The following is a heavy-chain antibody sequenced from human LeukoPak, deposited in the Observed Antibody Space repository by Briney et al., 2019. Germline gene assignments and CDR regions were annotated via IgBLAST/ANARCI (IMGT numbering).Heavy chain of an antibody. V-gene: IGHV3-33*06. D-gene: IGHD3-3*01. CDR1: GFTFSSYG. J-gene: IGHJ5*02. Sequence: PGRSLRLSCAASGFTFSSYGMHWVRQAPGKGLEWVAVIWYDGSNKYYADSVKGRFTISRDNSKNTLYLQMNSLRAEDTAVYYCAKGRPSITIFGVVIMGSGFDPWGQGTLVTVSS. CDR2: IWYDGSNK. CDR3: AKGRPSITIFGVVIMGSGFDP.